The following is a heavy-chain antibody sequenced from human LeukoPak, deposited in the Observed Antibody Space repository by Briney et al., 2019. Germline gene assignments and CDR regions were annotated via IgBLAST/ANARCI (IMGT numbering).Heavy chain of an antibody. CDR2: ISSDGRNK. J-gene: IGHJ3*01. CDR1: GFTFSSYG. CDR3: AKPRGGDSWAFDV. V-gene: IGHV3-30*18. D-gene: IGHD2-21*02. Sequence: PGGSLRLSCAASGFTFSSYGMHWVRQAPGRGLEWVAGISSDGRNKYYEDSVKGRFTISRDNSENTLNLQINSLRPEDTAVYYCAKPRGGDSWAFDVWGQGTMVTVSS.